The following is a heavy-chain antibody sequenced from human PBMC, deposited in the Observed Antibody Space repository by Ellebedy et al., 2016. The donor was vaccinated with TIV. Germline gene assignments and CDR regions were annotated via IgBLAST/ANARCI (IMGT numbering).Heavy chain of an antibody. V-gene: IGHV3-7*03. CDR3: TREGRVGFDY. J-gene: IGHJ4*02. D-gene: IGHD3-10*01. Sequence: GESLKIPXVVSGFSFNDYWMDWVRQAPGKGLEWVANIKQDGSEKYSVDSVKGRFTISRDNAKKSLYLQMSSLTVDDTAVYYCTREGRVGFDYWGQGTLVTVSS. CDR1: GFSFNDYW. CDR2: IKQDGSEK.